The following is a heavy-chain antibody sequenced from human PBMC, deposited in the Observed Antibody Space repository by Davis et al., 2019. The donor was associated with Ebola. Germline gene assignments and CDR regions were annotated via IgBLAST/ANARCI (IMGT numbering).Heavy chain of an antibody. CDR2: INHSGST. J-gene: IGHJ4*02. V-gene: IGHV4-34*01. CDR3: ARGRGWNDDYFDY. D-gene: IGHD1-1*01. CDR1: GGSFSGYY. Sequence: MPSETLSLTCAVYGGSFSGYYWSWIRQPPGKGLEWIGEINHSGSTNYNPSLKSRVTISVDTSKNQFSLKLSSVTAADTAVYYCARGRGWNDDYFDYWGQGTLVTVSS.